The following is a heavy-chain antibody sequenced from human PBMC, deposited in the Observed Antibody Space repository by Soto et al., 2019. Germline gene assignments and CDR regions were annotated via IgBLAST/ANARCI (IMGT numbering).Heavy chain of an antibody. CDR3: ARHIRTYSSSWYFDY. CDR2: IYYSGST. Sequence: QVQLQESGPGLVKPSETLSLTCTVSGGSISSYYWSWIRQPPGKGLELIGYIYYSGSTNYNPSLKSRVTITVDTSKNQFSLKLSSVTAADTAVYYCARHIRTYSSSWYFDYWGQGTLVTVSS. CDR1: GGSISSYY. J-gene: IGHJ4*02. D-gene: IGHD6-13*01. V-gene: IGHV4-59*08.